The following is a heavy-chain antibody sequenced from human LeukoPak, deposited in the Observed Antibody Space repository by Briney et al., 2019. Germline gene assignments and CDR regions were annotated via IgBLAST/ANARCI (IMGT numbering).Heavy chain of an antibody. J-gene: IGHJ6*03. V-gene: IGHV1-18*01. CDR1: GYTFTSYG. CDR3: ARDSPYWVWFGEVVVDDGYYYYYMDV. D-gene: IGHD3-10*01. CDR2: ISAYNGNT. Sequence: VASVKVSCKASGYTFTSYGISWVRQAPGQGLEWMGWISAYNGNTNYAQKLQGRVTVTTDTSTSTAYMELRSLRSDDTAVYYCARDSPYWVWFGEVVVDDGYYYYYMDVWGKGTTVTVSS.